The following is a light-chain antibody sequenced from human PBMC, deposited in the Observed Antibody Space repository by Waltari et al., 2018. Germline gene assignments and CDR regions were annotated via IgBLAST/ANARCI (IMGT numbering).Light chain of an antibody. Sequence: SYDLTQPPSVSVSPGQTARLTCSGDALPNQYAYWYQQKAGQAPVLVIHKDSDRPSGIPERFSGSNSGTTVTLTISGVQAEDEADYYCQSADSSGTYIVFGGGTKLTVL. J-gene: IGLJ2*01. CDR3: QSADSSGTYIV. CDR1: ALPNQY. CDR2: KDS. V-gene: IGLV3-25*03.